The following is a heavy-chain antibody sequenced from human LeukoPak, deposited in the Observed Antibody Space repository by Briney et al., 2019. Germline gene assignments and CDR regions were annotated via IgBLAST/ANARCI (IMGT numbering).Heavy chain of an antibody. Sequence: SETLSLTCAVYGGSFSGYYWSWIRQPPGKGLEWIGEINHSGSTNYNPSLKSRVTISVDTSKSQFSLKLSSVPAADTAVYYCARVYCTNGVCSEDDYWGQGTLVTVSS. V-gene: IGHV4-34*01. CDR2: INHSGST. CDR1: GGSFSGYY. CDR3: ARVYCTNGVCSEDDY. D-gene: IGHD2-8*01. J-gene: IGHJ4*02.